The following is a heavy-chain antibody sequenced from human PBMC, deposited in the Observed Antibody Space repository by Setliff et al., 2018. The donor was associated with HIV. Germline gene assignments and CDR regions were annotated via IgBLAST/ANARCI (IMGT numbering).Heavy chain of an antibody. V-gene: IGHV3-7*03. CDR1: GFTFSTHW. CDR2: IKQDGSEK. D-gene: IGHD6-19*01. CDR3: VKDGSLAGRSYFYMHV. Sequence: GGSLRLSCATSGFTFSTHWMTWVRQAPGKGLEWVANIKQDGSEKYYVDSVKGRFTISRDNAKNSLFLQMNSLRAEDTAIYYCVKDGSLAGRSYFYMHVWGKGTTVTVSS. J-gene: IGHJ6*03.